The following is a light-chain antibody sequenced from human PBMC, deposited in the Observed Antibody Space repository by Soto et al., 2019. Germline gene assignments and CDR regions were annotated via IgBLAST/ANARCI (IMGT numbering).Light chain of an antibody. V-gene: IGKV1-5*01. Sequence: DIPMTQSPSSLSASVGDTVTITSRASQSISSWLAWYQQKPGKAPKLLIYDASSLESGVPSRFSGSGSGTEFTLTITSLQPDDFATYYCQQYNSYPWTFGQGTKVDIK. CDR3: QQYNSYPWT. CDR1: QSISSW. CDR2: DAS. J-gene: IGKJ1*01.